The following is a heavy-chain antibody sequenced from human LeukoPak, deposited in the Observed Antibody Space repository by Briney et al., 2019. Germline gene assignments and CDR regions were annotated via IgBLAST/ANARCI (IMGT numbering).Heavy chain of an antibody. J-gene: IGHJ4*02. D-gene: IGHD2-21*01. CDR1: GFTFNDHG. Sequence: GGSLRLSCAASGFTFNDHGMNWVRQAPGKGLEWVSGITWNGGTTGYADSVKGRFTISRDNSKNTLYLQMNSLRAEDTAVYYCAKDPTAYCGGDCYPGNFDYWGQGTLVTVSS. CDR2: ITWNGGTT. V-gene: IGHV3-20*04. CDR3: AKDPTAYCGGDCYPGNFDY.